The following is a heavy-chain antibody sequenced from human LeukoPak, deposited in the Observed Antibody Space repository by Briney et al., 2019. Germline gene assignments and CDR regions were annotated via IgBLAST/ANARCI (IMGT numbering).Heavy chain of an antibody. Sequence: GGSLRLSCAASGFTFSSYSMNWVRQAPGKGLEWVSYISSSRSTIYYADSVKGRFTISRDNAKNSLYLQMNSLRAEDTAVYYCARGGYCSSTSCSRPGYWGQGTLVTVSS. D-gene: IGHD2-2*01. CDR3: ARGGYCSSTSCSRPGY. CDR2: ISSSRSTI. CDR1: GFTFSSYS. V-gene: IGHV3-48*01. J-gene: IGHJ4*02.